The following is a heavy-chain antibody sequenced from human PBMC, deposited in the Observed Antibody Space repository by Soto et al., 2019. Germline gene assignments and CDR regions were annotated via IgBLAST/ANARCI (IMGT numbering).Heavy chain of an antibody. CDR3: VKDAPIGSIDY. D-gene: IGHD3-10*01. J-gene: IGHJ4*01. Sequence: EVQLVESGGGSVQPGRSLRLSCVASGFNFHNYDMHWVRQAPGKGLECVSSIHPTSNPKGYADYVKGRFTISRDNAKNSPYQQMVSMRTEDTAFYFCVKDAPIGSIDYWGQGTGVTVSS. CDR1: GFNFHNYD. V-gene: IGHV3-9*01. CDR2: IHPTSNPK.